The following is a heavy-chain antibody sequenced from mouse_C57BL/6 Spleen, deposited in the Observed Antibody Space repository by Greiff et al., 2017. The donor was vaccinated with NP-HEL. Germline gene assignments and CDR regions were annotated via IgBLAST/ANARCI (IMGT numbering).Heavy chain of an antibody. CDR1: GFTFSSYG. D-gene: IGHD2-3*01. J-gene: IGHJ3*01. CDR3: ASPIYDGPAWFAY. CDR2: ISSGGSYT. Sequence: EVKLMESGGDLVKPGGSLKLSCAASGFTFSSYGMSWVRQTPDKRLEWVATISSGGSYTYYPDSVKGRFTISRDNAKNTLYLQMSSLKSEDTAMYYCASPIYDGPAWFAYWGQGTLVTVSA. V-gene: IGHV5-6*01.